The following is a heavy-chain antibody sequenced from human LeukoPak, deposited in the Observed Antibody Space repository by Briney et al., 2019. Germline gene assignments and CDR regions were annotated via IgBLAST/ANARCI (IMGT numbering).Heavy chain of an antibody. Sequence: GGSLRLSCAASGFTVSSNYMSWVRQAPGKGLEWVSAISGSGGSTYYADSVKGRFTISRDNSKNTLYLQMNSLRAEDTAVYYCAKEVGGSYFDYWGQGTLVTVSS. CDR1: GFTVSSNY. D-gene: IGHD1-26*01. CDR2: ISGSGGST. J-gene: IGHJ4*02. V-gene: IGHV3-23*01. CDR3: AKEVGGSYFDY.